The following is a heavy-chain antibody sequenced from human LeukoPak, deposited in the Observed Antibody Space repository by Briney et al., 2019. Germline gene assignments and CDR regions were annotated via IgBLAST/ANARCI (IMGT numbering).Heavy chain of an antibody. V-gene: IGHV4-38-2*02. Sequence: SETLSLTCTVSGYSISTGYYWGWIRQPPGKGLEWIGHIYTSGSTNYNPSLKSRVTISVDTSKNQFSLKLSSVTAADTAVYYCARHETPGAFDIWGQGTMVTVSS. D-gene: IGHD7-27*01. CDR2: IYTSGST. J-gene: IGHJ3*02. CDR3: ARHETPGAFDI. CDR1: GYSISTGYY.